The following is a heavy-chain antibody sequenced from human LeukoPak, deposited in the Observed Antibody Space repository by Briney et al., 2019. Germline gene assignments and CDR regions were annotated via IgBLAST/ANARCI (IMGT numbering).Heavy chain of an antibody. CDR1: GFTFSSYT. J-gene: IGHJ3*02. D-gene: IGHD2-15*01. CDR2: ISGSGTST. V-gene: IGHV3-23*01. CDR3: AKRYCSGGTCYNAFDI. Sequence: GGSLRLSCAASGFTFSSYTMTWLRQAPGRGLEWVSIISGSGTSTYYADSVKGRFTISRDNSKNTLSLQMNNLGAEDTAVYYCAKRYCSGGTCYNAFDIWGQGTMVTVSS.